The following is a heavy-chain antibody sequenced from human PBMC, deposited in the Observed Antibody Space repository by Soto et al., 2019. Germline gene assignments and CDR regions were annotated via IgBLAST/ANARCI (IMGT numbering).Heavy chain of an antibody. CDR1: GYTFTSYG. Sequence: ASVKVSCKASGYTFTSYGISWVRQAPGQGLEWMGWISAYNGNTNYAQKLQGRVTMTTDTSTSTAYMELRSLRSDDTAVYYCAREVRGVISAPPWYYYYGMDVWGQGTTVTVSS. CDR3: AREVRGVISAPPWYYYYGMDV. CDR2: ISAYNGNT. V-gene: IGHV1-18*01. D-gene: IGHD3-10*01. J-gene: IGHJ6*02.